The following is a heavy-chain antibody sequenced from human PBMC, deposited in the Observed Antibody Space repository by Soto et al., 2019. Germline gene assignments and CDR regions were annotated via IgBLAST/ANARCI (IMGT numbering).Heavy chain of an antibody. CDR3: ARQVGSSIIYGMDV. CDR2: IYYSGST. J-gene: IGHJ6*02. CDR1: GGSISSSSYY. V-gene: IGHV4-39*01. Sequence: SETLSLTCTVSGGSISSSSYYWGWIRQPPGKGLEWIGSIYYSGSTYYNPSLKSRVTISVDTSKNQFSLKLSSVTAADTAVYYCARQVGSSIIYGMDVWGQGTTVTVSS. D-gene: IGHD6-13*01.